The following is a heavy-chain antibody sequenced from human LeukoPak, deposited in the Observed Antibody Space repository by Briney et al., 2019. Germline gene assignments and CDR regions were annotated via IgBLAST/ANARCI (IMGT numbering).Heavy chain of an antibody. CDR3: ARESAATRPVLDY. Sequence: ASVKVSCKASGGTFSSYAISWVRQAPGQGLEWMGGIIPIFGTSNYAQKFQGRVTITADKSTSTAYMELSSLRSEDTAVYYCARESAATRPVLDYWGQGTLVTVSS. D-gene: IGHD6-25*01. J-gene: IGHJ4*02. CDR2: IIPIFGTS. V-gene: IGHV1-69*06. CDR1: GGTFSSYA.